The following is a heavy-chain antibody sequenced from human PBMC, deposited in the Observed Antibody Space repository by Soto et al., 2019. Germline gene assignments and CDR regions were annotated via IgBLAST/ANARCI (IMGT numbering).Heavy chain of an antibody. CDR2: IYFTGTT. CDR1: NGSNSNGDYY. Sequence: QVQLQESGPGLVRPSETLSLTCTVSNGSNSNGDYYWIWVRQPPGKGLESIGYIYFTGTTYYNPSLQRRLSISVDRSKNQMSLRLTSVTTADTAVYYCARLYWSYYASSGYLDQWGQGTLVTFSS. J-gene: IGHJ4*02. D-gene: IGHD3-22*01. V-gene: IGHV4-30-4*01. CDR3: ARLYWSYYASSGYLDQ.